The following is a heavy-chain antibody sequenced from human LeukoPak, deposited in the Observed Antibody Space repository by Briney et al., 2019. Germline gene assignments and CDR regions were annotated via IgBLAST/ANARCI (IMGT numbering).Heavy chain of an antibody. D-gene: IGHD3-22*01. V-gene: IGHV1-69*05. CDR1: GGTFSSYA. CDR2: VIPIFGTA. CDR3: AAGDYGNDSTGYNDY. Sequence: SEKVSCKVSGGTFSSYAISWVRQAPGQGREWMGGVIPIFGTANYAQKFKGRVTITTDESTSTAYMELSSLRSEDTAVYYCAAGDYGNDSTGYNDYWGQGTLVTVSS. J-gene: IGHJ4*02.